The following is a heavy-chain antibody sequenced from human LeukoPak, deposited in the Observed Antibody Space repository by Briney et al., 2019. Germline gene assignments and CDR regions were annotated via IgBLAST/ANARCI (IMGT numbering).Heavy chain of an antibody. CDR1: GASISTNSYY. CDR3: ARGVVIAPQTFDY. J-gene: IGHJ4*02. CDR2: IYYSGST. Sequence: SETLSLTCTVSGASISTNSYYWGWIRQPPGKGLEWIGSIYYSGSTYYNPSLKSRVTISIDTSKNQFSLRLRSVTAADTAVYYCARGVVIAPQTFDYWGQGTLVTVSS. V-gene: IGHV4-39*07. D-gene: IGHD2-21*01.